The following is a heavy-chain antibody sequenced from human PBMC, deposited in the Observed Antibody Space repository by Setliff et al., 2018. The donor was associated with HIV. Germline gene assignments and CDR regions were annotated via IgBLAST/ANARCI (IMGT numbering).Heavy chain of an antibody. J-gene: IGHJ5*02. D-gene: IGHD5-18*01. V-gene: IGHV4-31*03. CDR1: GGSITSDGYF. CDR2: ISYSGTT. Sequence: PSETLSLTCIVSGGSITSDGYFWTWIRHHPGKGLEWIGYISYSGTTYYNPSLKSRLTISRDTSKNQFSLKLGSVTAADTAVYFCARVTWIQLWLGWFDPWGQGTLVTVSS. CDR3: ARVTWIQLWLGWFDP.